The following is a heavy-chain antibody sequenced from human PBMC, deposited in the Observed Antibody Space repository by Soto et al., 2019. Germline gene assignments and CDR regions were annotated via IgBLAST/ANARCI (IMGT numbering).Heavy chain of an antibody. CDR1: GFTFSSYS. D-gene: IGHD6-19*01. Sequence: EVQLVESGGGLVKPGGSLRLSCAASGFTFSSYSMNWVRQAPGKGLEWVSSISSSSSYIYYADSVKGRFTISRDNAKNSLYLQMNSLRAEDTAVYYCARDGSGWSEAEYFQHWGQGTLVTVSS. CDR3: ARDGSGWSEAEYFQH. J-gene: IGHJ1*01. CDR2: ISSSSSYI. V-gene: IGHV3-21*01.